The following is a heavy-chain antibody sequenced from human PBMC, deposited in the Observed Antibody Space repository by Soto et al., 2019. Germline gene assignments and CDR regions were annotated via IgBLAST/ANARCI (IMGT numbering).Heavy chain of an antibody. V-gene: IGHV3-23*01. CDR2: ISGSGGST. J-gene: IGHJ3*02. CDR1: GFTFSSYA. D-gene: IGHD6-13*01. CDR3: EKEGRIAAAGTFAFDI. Sequence: GGSLRLSCAASGFTFSSYAMSWVRQAPGKGLEWVSAISGSGGSTYYVDSVKGRFTISRVNSKNTLYLQMNSLRAEDTAVYYCEKEGRIAAAGTFAFDIWGQGTMVTVSS.